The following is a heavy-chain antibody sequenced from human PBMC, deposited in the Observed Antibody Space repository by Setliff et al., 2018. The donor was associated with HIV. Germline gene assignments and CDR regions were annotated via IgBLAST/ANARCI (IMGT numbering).Heavy chain of an antibody. Sequence: SETLSLTCTVSGDSVNDRSYFWSWIRQPPGKGLEWIGYIYTSGSTNYNPSLKSRVTISVDTSKNQFSLKLSSVTAADTAVYYCARATEAGTIDYWGQGTRVTVSS. D-gene: IGHD1-1*01. J-gene: IGHJ4*02. CDR2: IYTSGST. CDR3: ARATEAGTIDY. V-gene: IGHV4-61*01. CDR1: GDSVNDRSYF.